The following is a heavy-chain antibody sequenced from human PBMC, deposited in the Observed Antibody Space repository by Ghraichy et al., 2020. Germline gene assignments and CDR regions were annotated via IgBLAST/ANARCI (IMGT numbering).Heavy chain of an antibody. V-gene: IGHV4-59*01. J-gene: IGHJ4*02. CDR1: GGSISNYY. CDR2: VHGSGST. D-gene: IGHD5-18*01. Sequence: LSLTCTVSGGSISNYYYNWFRQPPGKGLEWIGYVHGSGSTKYHPSLESRVTVSSDTAKNEFSLSLTSMTPADTAVYYCASGTGWLQTYWGQGTLVTVSS. CDR3: ASGTGWLQTY.